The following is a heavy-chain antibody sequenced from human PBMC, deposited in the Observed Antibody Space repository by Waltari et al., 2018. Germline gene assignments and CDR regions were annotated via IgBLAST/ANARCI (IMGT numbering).Heavy chain of an antibody. D-gene: IGHD3-22*01. V-gene: IGHV3-23*01. CDR3: AKDADYDSSGYVYDY. CDR1: GFTFSNYA. CDR2: ISGSGSGT. J-gene: IGHJ4*02. Sequence: EVQLLESGGGLEQRGGSLRLSCAASGFTFSNYAMTWVSQAPGKGLEWVSVISGSGSGTYYADSVKCRFTISRDNSKNTLYLQMNSLRGEDTAVYYCAKDADYDSSGYVYDYWGQGTLVTVSS.